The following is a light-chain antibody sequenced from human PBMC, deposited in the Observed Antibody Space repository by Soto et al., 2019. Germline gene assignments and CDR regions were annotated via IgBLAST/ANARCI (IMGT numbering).Light chain of an antibody. CDR2: GTS. CDR3: QQVNSYPLT. J-gene: IGKJ4*01. Sequence: DIQLTQSPSFLSASVGDRVTITCRASQGISSYLAWYQQKPGKAPKLLIYGTSTLQSGVPSRFSGSVSGTEFTLTISSLQPEDFATYYCQQVNSYPLTIGGGTKVAIE. V-gene: IGKV1-9*01. CDR1: QGISSY.